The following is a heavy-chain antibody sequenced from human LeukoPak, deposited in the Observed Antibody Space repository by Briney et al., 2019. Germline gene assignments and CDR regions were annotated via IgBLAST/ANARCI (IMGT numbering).Heavy chain of an antibody. D-gene: IGHD3-22*01. CDR3: AKDRLNSVSSGYEGNYFDY. CDR2: ISGSGDIT. J-gene: IGHJ4*02. CDR1: SFTFSSFA. V-gene: IGHV3-23*01. Sequence: GGSLRLSCVGSSFTFSSFAMSWVRQSPGKGLEWVAGISGSGDITHYADSVKGRFTISRDNSKNTLYLQMNSLRTEDTAVYYCAKDRLNSVSSGYEGNYFDYWGQGTLVTVSS.